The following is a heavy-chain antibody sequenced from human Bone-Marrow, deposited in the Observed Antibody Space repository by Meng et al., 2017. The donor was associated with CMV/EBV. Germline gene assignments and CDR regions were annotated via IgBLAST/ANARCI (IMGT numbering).Heavy chain of an antibody. CDR3: ARALIRGVRIDY. D-gene: IGHD3-10*01. Sequence: ASVKVSCKASGYTSTGYYMHWVRQAPGQGLEWMGWINPNSGGTNYAQKFQGRVTMTRDTSVSTAYMELSRLRSDDTAVYYCARALIRGVRIDYWGQGTLVTVSS. J-gene: IGHJ4*02. CDR2: INPNSGGT. CDR1: GYTSTGYY. V-gene: IGHV1-2*02.